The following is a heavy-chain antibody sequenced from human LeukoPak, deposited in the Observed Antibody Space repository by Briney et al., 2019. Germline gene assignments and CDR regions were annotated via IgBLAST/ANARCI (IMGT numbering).Heavy chain of an antibody. V-gene: IGHV4-59*08. CDR3: ARKGYYDRAVEL. J-gene: IGHJ4*02. Sequence: SETLSLTCTVSGGSISSYYWSWIRQPPGKGLEWIGYIYYSGSTNYNPSLRSRVTISVDTSKNQFSLKLSSVTAADTAVYYCARKGYYDRAVELWGQGTLVTVSS. CDR1: GGSISSYY. CDR2: IYYSGST. D-gene: IGHD3-22*01.